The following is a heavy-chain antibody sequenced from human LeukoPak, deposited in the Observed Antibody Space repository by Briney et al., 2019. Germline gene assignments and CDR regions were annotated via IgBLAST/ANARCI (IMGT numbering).Heavy chain of an antibody. CDR1: GYSISSGFH. CDR2: IHRSGST. CDR3: ARVNWNPDY. Sequence: SETLSLTCTVSGYSISSGFHWGWIRQPPGKGLEWIGSIHRSGSTYYNPSIKSRVTISVDTSKNQFSLKLSSVTAADTAVYYCARVNWNPDYWGQGTLVTVSS. V-gene: IGHV4-38-2*02. D-gene: IGHD1-1*01. J-gene: IGHJ4*02.